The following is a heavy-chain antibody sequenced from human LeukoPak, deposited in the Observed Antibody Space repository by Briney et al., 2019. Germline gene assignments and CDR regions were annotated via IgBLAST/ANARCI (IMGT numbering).Heavy chain of an antibody. Sequence: QPGRSLRLSRAASGFTFSSYGMHWVRQAPGKGLEWVAVIWYDGSKKYYADSVKGRFTISRDNSKNTLYLQMNSLRADDTAVYYCARDRGDFWTRYYTLDYWGQGTLVTVSS. CDR3: ARDRGDFWTRYYTLDY. CDR2: IWYDGSKK. V-gene: IGHV3-33*01. D-gene: IGHD3/OR15-3a*01. J-gene: IGHJ4*02. CDR1: GFTFSSYG.